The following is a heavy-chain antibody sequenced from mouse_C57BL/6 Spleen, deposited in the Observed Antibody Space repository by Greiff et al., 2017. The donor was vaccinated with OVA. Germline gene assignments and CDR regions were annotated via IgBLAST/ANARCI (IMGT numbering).Heavy chain of an antibody. Sequence: EVQGVESGGGLVKPGGSLKLSCAASGFTFSSYAMSWVRRTPEKRLEWVATISDGGSYTYYPDNVKGRFTISRDNAKNNLYLQMSHLKSEDTAMYYCARAITTVVAPWYFDVWGTGTTVTVSS. CDR3: ARAITTVVAPWYFDV. J-gene: IGHJ1*03. CDR1: GFTFSSYA. D-gene: IGHD1-1*01. V-gene: IGHV5-4*01. CDR2: ISDGGSYT.